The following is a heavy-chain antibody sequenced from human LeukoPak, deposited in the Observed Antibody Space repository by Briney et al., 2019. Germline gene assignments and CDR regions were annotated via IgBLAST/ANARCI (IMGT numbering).Heavy chain of an antibody. Sequence: GESLKISCKGSGYSFTSYWIGWVRQMPGKGLEWMGIIYPGDSDTRYSPSFQGQVTISADKSISTAYLQWSSLKASDTAMYYCARQQYYYDSSGEAPLAFGIWGQGTMVTVSS. CDR3: ARQQYYYDSSGEAPLAFGI. D-gene: IGHD3-22*01. CDR1: GYSFTSYW. CDR2: IYPGDSDT. J-gene: IGHJ3*02. V-gene: IGHV5-51*01.